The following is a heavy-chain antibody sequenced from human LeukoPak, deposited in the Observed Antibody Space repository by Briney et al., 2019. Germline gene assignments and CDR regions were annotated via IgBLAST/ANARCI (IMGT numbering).Heavy chain of an antibody. D-gene: IGHD2-2*01. V-gene: IGHV4-30-4*08. CDR3: ARGIVVVPAAAYYFDY. CDR1: GGSISSGDYY. Sequence: PSETLSLTCTVSGGSISSGDYYWSWIRQPPGKGLEWIGYIYYSGSTYYNPSLKSRVTISVDTSKNQFSLKLSSVTAADTAVYYCARGIVVVPAAAYYFDYWGQGTLVTVSS. CDR2: IYYSGST. J-gene: IGHJ4*02.